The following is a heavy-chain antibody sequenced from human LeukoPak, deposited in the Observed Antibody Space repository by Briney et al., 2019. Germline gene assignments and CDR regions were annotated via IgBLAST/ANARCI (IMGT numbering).Heavy chain of an antibody. CDR3: AKGGYGDYEGFDY. D-gene: IGHD4-17*01. J-gene: IGHJ4*02. CDR2: ISGSGGST. Sequence: GGSLRLSCAASRFTFSSYAMSWVRQAPGKGLEWVSAISGSGGSTYYADSVKGRFTISRDNSKNTLYLQMNSLRAEDTAVYYCAKGGYGDYEGFDYWGQGTLVTVSS. V-gene: IGHV3-23*01. CDR1: RFTFSSYA.